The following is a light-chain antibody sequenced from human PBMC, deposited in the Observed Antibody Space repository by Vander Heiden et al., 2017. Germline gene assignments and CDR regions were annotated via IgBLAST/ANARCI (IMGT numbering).Light chain of an antibody. CDR2: GAS. J-gene: IGKJ1*01. CDR3: QQYGSSPPWT. CDR1: QSVSSSY. V-gene: IGKV3-20*01. Sequence: EFVLPQSPGTLSLSPGERATLSYRASQSVSSSYLAWYQQKPGQAPRLLIYGASSRATGIPDRFSGSGSGTDFTLTISRLEPEDFAVYYCQQYGSSPPWTFGQGTKVEIK.